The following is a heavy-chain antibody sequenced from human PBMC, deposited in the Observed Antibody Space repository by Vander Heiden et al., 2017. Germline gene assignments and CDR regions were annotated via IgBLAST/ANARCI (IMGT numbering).Heavy chain of an antibody. CDR3: TTGHPINYYGSGSYSYYYGMDV. V-gene: IGHV3-15*01. CDR2: IKSKTDGGTT. Sequence: APGKWLEWVGRIKSKTDGGTTDYAAPVKGRFTISRDDSKNTLYLQMNSLKTEDTAVYYCTTGHPINYYGSGSYSYYYGMDVWGQGTTVTVSS. J-gene: IGHJ6*02. D-gene: IGHD3-10*01.